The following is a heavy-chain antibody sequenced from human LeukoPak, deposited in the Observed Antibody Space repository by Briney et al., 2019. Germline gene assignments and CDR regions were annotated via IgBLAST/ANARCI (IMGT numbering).Heavy chain of an antibody. J-gene: IGHJ4*02. V-gene: IGHV1-69*01. CDR1: EGTFSSYA. CDR3: AMGRYDSSGYEGAYFDY. CDR2: IIPIFGTA. Sequence: SVKVSCKASEGTFSSYAISWVRQAPGQGLEWMGGIIPIFGTANYAQKFQCRVTITSDESTSTAYTELSSLRSEDTAVYYCAMGRYDSSGYEGAYFDYWGQGTLVTVSS. D-gene: IGHD3-22*01.